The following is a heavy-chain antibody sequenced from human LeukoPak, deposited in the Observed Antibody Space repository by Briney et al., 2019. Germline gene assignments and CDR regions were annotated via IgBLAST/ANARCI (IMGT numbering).Heavy chain of an antibody. CDR3: ARTSDFWSGYYTGSLDY. V-gene: IGHV3-64*01. J-gene: IGHJ4*02. CDR1: GLTFSSYA. D-gene: IGHD3-3*01. CDR2: ISSNGGST. Sequence: PGGSLRLSCAASGLTFSSYAMHWVRQAPGKGLEYVSAISSNGGSTYYANSVKGRFTISRDNSKNTLYLQMGSLRAEDMAVYYCARTSDFWSGYYTGSLDYWGQGTLVTVSS.